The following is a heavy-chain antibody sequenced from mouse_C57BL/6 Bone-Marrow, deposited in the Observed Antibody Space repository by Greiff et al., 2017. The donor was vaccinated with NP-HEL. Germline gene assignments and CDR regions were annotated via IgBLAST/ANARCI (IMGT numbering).Heavy chain of an antibody. CDR2: ISSGSSTI. V-gene: IGHV5-17*01. CDR3: ARQRGYYFDD. Sequence: EVQLQESGGGLVKPGGSLKLSCAASGFTFSDYGMHWVRQAPEKGLEWVAYISSGSSTIYYADTVKGRFTISRDNAKNTLFLQMTSLRSEDTAMYYCARQRGYYFDDWGQGTTLTVSS. CDR1: GFTFSDYG. J-gene: IGHJ2*01.